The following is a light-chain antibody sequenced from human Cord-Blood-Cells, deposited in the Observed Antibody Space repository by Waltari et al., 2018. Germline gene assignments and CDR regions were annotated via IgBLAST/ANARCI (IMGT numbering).Light chain of an antibody. V-gene: IGLV2-23*02. CDR3: CSYAGSSTFV. J-gene: IGLJ1*01. CDR2: EDS. Sequence: QSALTQPPSVSGSPGQSITIPCTGTSSHAARYNLVSWYQQHPGKAPKLMIYEDSKRPSGVSNRFSGSKSGNTASLTISGLQAEDEADYYCCSYAGSSTFVFGTGTKVTVL. CDR1: SSHAARYNL.